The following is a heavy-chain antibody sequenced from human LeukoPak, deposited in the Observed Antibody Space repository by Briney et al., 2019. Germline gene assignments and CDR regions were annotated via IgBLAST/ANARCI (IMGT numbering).Heavy chain of an antibody. J-gene: IGHJ2*01. D-gene: IGHD1-26*01. V-gene: IGHV3-23*01. CDR2: ISAGGDLT. CDR1: TFTFSSHG. CDR3: AEIGLIGNWYFDL. Sequence: GGSLRLSCAASTFTFSSHGMSWVRQAPGKGPEWVSCISAGGDLTYYADSVKGRFTISRDNSKNTLYLQMNSLRAEDTAMCYCAEIGLIGNWYFDLWGRGTLVTVSS.